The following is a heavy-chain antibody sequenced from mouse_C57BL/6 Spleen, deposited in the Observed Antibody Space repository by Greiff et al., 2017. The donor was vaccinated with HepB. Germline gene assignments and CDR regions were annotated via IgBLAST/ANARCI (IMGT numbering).Heavy chain of an antibody. CDR1: GYTFTSYW. V-gene: IGHV1-64*01. CDR3: ARYYYGSSYRGNAMDY. J-gene: IGHJ4*01. CDR2: IHPSSGST. Sequence: VQLQQPGAELVKPGASVKLSCKASGYTFTSYWMHWVKQRPGQGLEWIGMIHPSSGSTNYNEKFKSKATLTVDKSSSTAYMQLSSLTSEDSAVYYCARYYYGSSYRGNAMDYWGQGTSVTVSS. D-gene: IGHD1-1*01.